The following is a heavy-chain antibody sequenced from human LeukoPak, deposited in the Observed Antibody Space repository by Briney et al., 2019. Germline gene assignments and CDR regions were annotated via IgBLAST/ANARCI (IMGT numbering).Heavy chain of an antibody. CDR1: GFTFSHFW. Sequence: GGSLRLSCAASGFTFSHFWMSWVRQAPGKGLEWVAYIKKTGSETYYVDSVKGRFTITRDNTRNSLYLQMNSLRVDDTAVYYCASTNSLDNWGQGTLVTVSS. CDR2: IKKTGSET. CDR3: ASTNSLDN. V-gene: IGHV3-7*01. D-gene: IGHD2-8*01. J-gene: IGHJ4*02.